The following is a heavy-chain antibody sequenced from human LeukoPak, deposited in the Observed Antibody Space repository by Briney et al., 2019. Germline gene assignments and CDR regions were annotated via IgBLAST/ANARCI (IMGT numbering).Heavy chain of an antibody. CDR2: INPNSGGT. Sequence: ASVKVSCNASGYTFTGYYMHWVRQAPGQGLEWMGRINPNSGGTTYAQKFQGRVTMTRDTSISTAYMELSRLRSDDTAVYYCARVTQNYAFDIWGQGTMVTVSS. V-gene: IGHV1-2*06. D-gene: IGHD1-7*01. CDR3: ARVTQNYAFDI. J-gene: IGHJ3*02. CDR1: GYTFTGYY.